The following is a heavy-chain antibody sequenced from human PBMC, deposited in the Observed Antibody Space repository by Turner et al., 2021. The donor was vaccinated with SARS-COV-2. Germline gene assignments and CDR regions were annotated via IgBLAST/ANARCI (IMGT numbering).Heavy chain of an antibody. CDR1: GFTFSNYA. D-gene: IGHD1-26*01. CDR3: ARDRIIWDRGVYYYYGMDV. CDR2: ISKDGSNK. Sequence: QVQLVESGGGVVQPGRSLRLSCAASGFTFSNYAMHWVRQAPGKGLGWGGVISKDGSNKYYADSVKGRFTISRDNSKNTLYLQMNSLRAEDTAVYYCARDRIIWDRGVYYYYGMDVWGQGTTVTVSS. J-gene: IGHJ6*02. V-gene: IGHV3-30-3*01.